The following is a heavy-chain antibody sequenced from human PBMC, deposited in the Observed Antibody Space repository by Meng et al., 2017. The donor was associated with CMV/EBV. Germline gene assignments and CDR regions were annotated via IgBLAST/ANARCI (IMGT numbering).Heavy chain of an antibody. CDR2: IIPIFGTA. J-gene: IGHJ5*02. CDR1: GGTFSSYA. Sequence: SVKVSCKASGGTFSSYAVSWVRQAPGQGLERMGGIIPIFGTANYAQKFQGRVTITTDESTSTAYMELSSLRSEDTAVYYCARAEWELLSITSSWFDPWGQGTLVTVSS. D-gene: IGHD1-26*01. V-gene: IGHV1-69*05. CDR3: ARAEWELLSITSSWFDP.